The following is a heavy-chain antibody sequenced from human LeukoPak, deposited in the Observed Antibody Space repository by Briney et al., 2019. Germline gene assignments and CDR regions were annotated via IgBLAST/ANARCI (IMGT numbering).Heavy chain of an antibody. CDR2: IYYSGST. CDR3: ARARLERYMDV. V-gene: IGHV4-31*03. Sequence: SETLSLTCTVSGGSISSGGYYWSWIRQHPGKGLEWIGYIYYSGSTHYNPSLKSRVTMSVDTAKNQFSLKLSSVSAADTAVYYCARARLERYMDVWGKGTTVTVSS. J-gene: IGHJ6*03. D-gene: IGHD1-1*01. CDR1: GGSISSGGYY.